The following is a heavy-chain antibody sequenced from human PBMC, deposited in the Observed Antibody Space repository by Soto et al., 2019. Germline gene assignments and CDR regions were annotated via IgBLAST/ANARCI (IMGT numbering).Heavy chain of an antibody. D-gene: IGHD3-9*01. CDR2: INPNGGST. V-gene: IGHV1-46*01. Sequence: ASVKVSCKASGYTFTSYYMHWVRQAPGQGLEWMGIINPNGGSTSYAEKFQGRVTMTRDTSTSTVYMELSSLRSEDTAVYYCAREYKYDDILTGYYKPGYYYYYCLDVWGQGTTVTVSS. J-gene: IGHJ6*02. CDR3: AREYKYDDILTGYYKPGYYYYYCLDV. CDR1: GYTFTSYY.